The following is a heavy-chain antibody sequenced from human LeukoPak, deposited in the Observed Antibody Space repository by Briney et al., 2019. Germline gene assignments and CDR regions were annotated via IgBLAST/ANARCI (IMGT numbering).Heavy chain of an antibody. J-gene: IGHJ3*02. D-gene: IGHD2-21*02. CDR2: IYHSGST. Sequence: SETLSPTCTVSGYSISDGCYWGWIRQPPGRGLERIGSIYHSGSTYYNPSLTSRVTMSVDTSKNQFSLKLSSVTAADTAVYYCARVGMTSIADAFDIWGQGTMVSVSS. CDR3: ARVGMTSIADAFDI. CDR1: GYSISDGCY. V-gene: IGHV4-38-2*02.